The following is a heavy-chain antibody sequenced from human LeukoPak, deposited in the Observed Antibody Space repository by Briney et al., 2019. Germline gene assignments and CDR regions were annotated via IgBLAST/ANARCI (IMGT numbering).Heavy chain of an antibody. CDR3: ARDRPASSSWPSAFDY. J-gene: IGHJ4*02. D-gene: IGHD6-13*01. Sequence: GGSLRLSCVASGFTFSSSWMTWVRQAPGMGLERVANIKADGSGKYYVDSVRGRFTISRDNAKNSLYLQMNSLRAEDTAVYYCARDRPASSSWPSAFDYWGQGTLVTVSS. CDR2: IKADGSGK. V-gene: IGHV3-7*01. CDR1: GFTFSSSW.